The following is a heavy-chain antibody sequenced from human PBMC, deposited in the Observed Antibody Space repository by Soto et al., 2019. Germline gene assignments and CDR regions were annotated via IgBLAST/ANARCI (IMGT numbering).Heavy chain of an antibody. CDR1: GFTFSSYS. Sequence: GGSLRLSCAASGFTFSSYSMNWVRQAPGKGLEWVSSISSSSSYIYYADSVKGRFTISRDNAKNSLYLQMNSLRAEDTAVYYCARAGPPTVVPAALRDVFDIWGQGTMVTVSS. CDR2: ISSSSSYI. J-gene: IGHJ3*02. CDR3: ARAGPPTVVPAALRDVFDI. D-gene: IGHD2-2*01. V-gene: IGHV3-21*01.